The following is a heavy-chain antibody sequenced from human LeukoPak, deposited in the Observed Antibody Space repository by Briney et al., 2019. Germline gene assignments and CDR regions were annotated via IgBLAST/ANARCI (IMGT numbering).Heavy chain of an antibody. CDR1: GFTVSSNY. CDR3: ARGMTTFGGVITYYMDV. D-gene: IGHD3-16*01. Sequence: PGGSLRLSCAAPGFTVSSNYMSWVRQAPGKGLEWVSVLYSGGTTYCADSVNGRFTISRDNSKSTLHLQMNSLRAEDTAVYYCARGMTTFGGVITYYMDVWGKGTTVTISS. V-gene: IGHV3-53*01. J-gene: IGHJ6*03. CDR2: LYSGGTT.